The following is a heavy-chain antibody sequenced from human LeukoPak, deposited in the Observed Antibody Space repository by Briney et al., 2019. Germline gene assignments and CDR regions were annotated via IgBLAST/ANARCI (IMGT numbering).Heavy chain of an antibody. V-gene: IGHV3-23*01. Sequence: GGSLRLSCAVSGITLSNYGMSWVRQAPGKGLEWVAGISGSGGGTNYADSVRGRFTISRDNPKNTLYLQMNGLRAEDTAVYFCAKRGVVIRVILVGFHKEAYYFDSWGQGALVTVSS. CDR3: AKRGVVIRVILVGFHKEAYYFDS. CDR2: ISGSGGGT. J-gene: IGHJ4*02. CDR1: GITLSNYG. D-gene: IGHD3-22*01.